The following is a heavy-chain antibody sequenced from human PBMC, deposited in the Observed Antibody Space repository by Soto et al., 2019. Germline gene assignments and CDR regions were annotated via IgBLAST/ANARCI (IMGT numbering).Heavy chain of an antibody. Sequence: QVQLVESGGGVVQPGRSLRLSCAASGFTFSSYAMHWVRQAPGKGLEWVAVISYDGSNKYYADSVKGRFTISRDNSKNTLYLQMNSLRAEDTAVYYCARVRHHDYGGNSNAFDIWGQGTMVTVSS. CDR1: GFTFSSYA. J-gene: IGHJ3*02. D-gene: IGHD4-17*01. CDR3: ARVRHHDYGGNSNAFDI. CDR2: ISYDGSNK. V-gene: IGHV3-30-3*01.